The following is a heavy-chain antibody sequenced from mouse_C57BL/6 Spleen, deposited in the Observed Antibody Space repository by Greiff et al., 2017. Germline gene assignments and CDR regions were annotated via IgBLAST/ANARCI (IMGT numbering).Heavy chain of an antibody. CDR3: ARHVYYGNFYAMDY. D-gene: IGHD2-1*01. V-gene: IGHV2-6-1*01. J-gene: IGHJ4*01. CDR2: IWSDGST. Sequence: LMESGPGLVAPSQSLSITCTVSGFSLTSYGVHWVRQPPGKGLEWLVVIWSDGSTTYNSALKSRLSISKDNSKSQVFLKMNSLQTDDTAMYYCARHVYYGNFYAMDYWGQGTSVTVSS. CDR1: GFSLTSYG.